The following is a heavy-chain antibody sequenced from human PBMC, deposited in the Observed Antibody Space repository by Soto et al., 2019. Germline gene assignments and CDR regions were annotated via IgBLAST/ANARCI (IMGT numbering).Heavy chain of an antibody. CDR3: ASDSHCDGGNCPMGGFDM. D-gene: IGHD2-15*01. Sequence: PGESLKISCKGSGYSFTSYWISWVRQMPGKGLEWMGRIDPSDSDTRYSPSFQGQVTISADTALSTTYLQWDTLKPSDTAIYFCASDSHCDGGNCPMGGFDMWGQGTMVTVSS. V-gene: IGHV5-10-1*01. J-gene: IGHJ3*02. CDR1: GYSFTSYW. CDR2: IDPSDSDT.